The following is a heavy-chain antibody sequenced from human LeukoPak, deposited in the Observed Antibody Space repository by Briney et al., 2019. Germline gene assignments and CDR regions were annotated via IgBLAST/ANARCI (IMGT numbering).Heavy chain of an antibody. CDR3: ARLGPVNKDHYIDV. D-gene: IGHD4-17*01. CDR1: GFTFSSYS. Sequence: KPGGALRLSCAASGFTFSSYSMNWVRQAPGKGLEWVSSISSNSSYIYDADSVKGRFTISRDNAKNSLYLQMNSLRAEDTAVYFCARLGPVNKDHYIDVGGKGTTVTISS. J-gene: IGHJ6*03. CDR2: ISSNSSYI. V-gene: IGHV3-21*01.